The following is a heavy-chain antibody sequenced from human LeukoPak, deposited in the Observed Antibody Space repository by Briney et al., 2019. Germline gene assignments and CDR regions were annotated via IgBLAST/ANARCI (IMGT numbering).Heavy chain of an antibody. Sequence: GGSLRLSCAASGFTFSSYWMSWVRQAPGKGLEWVANIKQDGSEKYYVDSVKGRFTISRDNAKNSLYLQMNSLRAEDTAVYYCAREDFANTRWELLGPMGVLGGFDYWGQGTLVTVSS. J-gene: IGHJ4*02. D-gene: IGHD1-26*01. CDR1: GFTFSSYW. V-gene: IGHV3-7*01. CDR2: IKQDGSEK. CDR3: AREDFANTRWELLGPMGVLGGFDY.